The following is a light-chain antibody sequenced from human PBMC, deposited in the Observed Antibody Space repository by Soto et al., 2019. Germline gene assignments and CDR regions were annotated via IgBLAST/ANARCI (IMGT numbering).Light chain of an antibody. V-gene: IGLV2-11*01. Sequence: QSVLTQPRSVSGSPGQSVTISCTGTSSDAGGYNYVSWYQQHPGKAPKLMIYDVSKWPSGVPDRFSGSKSGNTASLTISGLQAEDEADYYCCSYAGSYTGVFGTGTKVTVL. CDR2: DVS. J-gene: IGLJ1*01. CDR1: SSDAGGYNY. CDR3: CSYAGSYTGV.